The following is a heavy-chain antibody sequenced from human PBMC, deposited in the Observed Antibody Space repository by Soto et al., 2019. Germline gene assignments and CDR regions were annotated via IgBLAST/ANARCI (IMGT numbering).Heavy chain of an antibody. Sequence: QVQLQESGPGLLKPSETLSLTCTVSRGYVNTFHWSWVRQPAGKGLEWIGRIFPYGNTDYSPSLKSRVTLSVDMSKNPMSLTVTAVTGAGMTVHYCSGDGSLSACNFATGIKILSFHRWCQGLPVTVSS. D-gene: IGHD3-9*01. J-gene: IGHJ5*02. CDR2: IFPYGNT. CDR1: RGYVNTFH. V-gene: IGHV4-4*07. CDR3: SGDGSLSACNFATGIKILSFHR.